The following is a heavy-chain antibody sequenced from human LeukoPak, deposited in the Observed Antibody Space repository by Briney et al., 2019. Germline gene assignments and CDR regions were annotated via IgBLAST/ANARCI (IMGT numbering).Heavy chain of an antibody. D-gene: IGHD1-26*01. CDR3: AREGPGGSVDAFDI. Sequence: ASVKVSCKASGGTFSSYAISWVRQAPGQGLEWMGWINPNSGGTNYAQNFQGRVTMTWDTSISTAYMELSRLRYDDTAVYYCAREGPGGSVDAFDIWGQGTMVTVSS. CDR2: INPNSGGT. V-gene: IGHV1-2*02. J-gene: IGHJ3*02. CDR1: GGTFSSYA.